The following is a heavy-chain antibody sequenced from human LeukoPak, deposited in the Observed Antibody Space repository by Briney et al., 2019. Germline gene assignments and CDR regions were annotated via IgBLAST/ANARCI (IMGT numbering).Heavy chain of an antibody. CDR1: GSTFSSYE. V-gene: IGHV3-48*03. J-gene: IGHJ5*02. D-gene: IGHD2-2*01. CDR2: ISSSGSTI. CDR3: ARVGVPAARRGWFDP. Sequence: GGSLRLSCAASGSTFSSYEMNWVRQAPGKGLEWVSYISSSGSTIYYADSVKGRFTISRDNAKYSLYLQMNSLRAEDTAVYYCARVGVPAARRGWFDPWGQGTLVTVSS.